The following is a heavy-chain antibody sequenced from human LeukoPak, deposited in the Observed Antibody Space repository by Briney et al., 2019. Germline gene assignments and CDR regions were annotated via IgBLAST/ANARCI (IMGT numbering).Heavy chain of an antibody. D-gene: IGHD1-26*01. Sequence: GGSLRLSCAASVFTFSSYAMSCVRQAPGKGLEWVSAISGSGGSTYYADSVKGRFTISRDNSKNTLYLQMNSLRAEDTAVYYCAKYLRVGALFDYWGQGTLVTVSS. V-gene: IGHV3-23*01. CDR3: AKYLRVGALFDY. CDR1: VFTFSSYA. CDR2: ISGSGGST. J-gene: IGHJ4*02.